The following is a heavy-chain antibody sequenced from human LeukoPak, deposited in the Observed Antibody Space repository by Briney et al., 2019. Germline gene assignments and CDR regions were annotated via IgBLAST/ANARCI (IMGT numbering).Heavy chain of an antibody. J-gene: IGHJ3*02. D-gene: IGHD3-3*01. CDR2: IDARSGIV. CDR1: GFTFTMFG. CDR3: ARTYDFGRGPPGDAFDN. V-gene: IGHV3-48*01. Sequence: GGSLRLSCAASGFTFTMFGMNWVRQAPGKGLEWVSYIDARSGIVYYADSVQGRFTISRDDAKDSVFLQMNRLRVDDTAVYYCARTYDFGRGPPGDAFDNWGQGTLVTVPS.